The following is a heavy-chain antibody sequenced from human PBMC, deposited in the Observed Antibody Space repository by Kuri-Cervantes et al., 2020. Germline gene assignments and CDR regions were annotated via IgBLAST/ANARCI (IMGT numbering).Heavy chain of an antibody. D-gene: IGHD4-11*01. V-gene: IGHV3-30*02. CDR1: GFTFSSYG. CDR2: IRYDGSNK. J-gene: IGHJ4*02. CDR3: AKVNSNSPDERYFDY. Sequence: GESLKISCAASGFTFSSYGMHWVRQAPGKGLEWVAFIRYDGSNKYYADSVKGRFTFSRDNSKNTLYLQMNSLRAEDTAVYYCAKVNSNSPDERYFDYWGQGTLVTVSS.